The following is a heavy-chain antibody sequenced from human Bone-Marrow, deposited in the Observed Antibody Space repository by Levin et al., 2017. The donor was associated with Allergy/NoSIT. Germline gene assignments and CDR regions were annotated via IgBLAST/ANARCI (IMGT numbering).Heavy chain of an antibody. CDR1: GGSIRSGDYY. J-gene: IGHJ4*02. CDR3: ARATTWAAQIAD. Sequence: SETLSLTCTVSGGSIRSGDYYWTWIRQPPGKGLEWIGYIYNSGSAYYNASLKSRLTISLDTAKNQLSLNLSSETGAETAGYYCARATTWAAQIADWGRGTLVTVSS. V-gene: IGHV4-30-4*01. CDR2: IYNSGSA. D-gene: IGHD2-21*01.